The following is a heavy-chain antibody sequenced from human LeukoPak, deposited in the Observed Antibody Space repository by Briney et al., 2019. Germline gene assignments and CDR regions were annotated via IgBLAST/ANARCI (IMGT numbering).Heavy chain of an antibody. CDR3: ARADSGGYYVAYWY. J-gene: IGHJ4*02. CDR1: GYTFTGYG. D-gene: IGHD3-22*01. CDR2: ISAYKGST. V-gene: IGHV1-18*01. Sequence: ASVKVSCKASGYTFTGYGIIWVRQAPGQGLEWLGWISAYKGSTKYPQMFQGRVTVTTDTSTSTAYMELRSLRSDDTAVYYCARADSGGYYVAYWYWGQGTQVTVSS.